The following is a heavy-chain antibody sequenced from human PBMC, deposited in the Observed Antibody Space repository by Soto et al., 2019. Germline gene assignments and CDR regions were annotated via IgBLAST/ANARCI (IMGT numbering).Heavy chain of an antibody. J-gene: IGHJ4*02. CDR2: INHTGST. CDR1: GAPFSGYY. Sequence: SETLSLTCAVYGAPFSGYYWAWIRRPPGKGLEWIGEINHTGSTKYNPSLKSRVTISLDTSKNQFSLSLRSVTAADTAVYYCARGREIFGAVTPFEYWGQGTQVTVSS. V-gene: IGHV4-34*01. D-gene: IGHD3-3*01. CDR3: ARGREIFGAVTPFEY.